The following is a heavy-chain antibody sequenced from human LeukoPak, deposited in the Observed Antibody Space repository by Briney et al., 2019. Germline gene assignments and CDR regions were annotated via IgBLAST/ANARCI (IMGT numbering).Heavy chain of an antibody. Sequence: AGGSLRLSCAASGFTFSNYNFYWVRQAPGRGLEWVSSISSTSSYIYYADSMKGRFTISRDNAKNSLYLQMNSLRAEDTAVYYCAKDLLYVWGSYRQFDYWGQGTLVTVSS. V-gene: IGHV3-21*04. CDR3: AKDLLYVWGSYRQFDY. D-gene: IGHD3-16*02. J-gene: IGHJ4*02. CDR1: GFTFSNYN. CDR2: ISSTSSYI.